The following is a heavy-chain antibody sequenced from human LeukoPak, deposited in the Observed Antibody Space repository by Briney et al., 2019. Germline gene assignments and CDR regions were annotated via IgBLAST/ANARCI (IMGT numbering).Heavy chain of an antibody. V-gene: IGHV5-51*01. Sequence: LGESLNISCEGSGYSFTNFWIGWMRQMPGKGLSFMVIIYPGDSDSKSSPSFHSHATMSADKSSSTAYLQWSSLKASDTAMYYCARREYYDGSATIAAFDRWGQGTLVTVSS. J-gene: IGHJ4*02. CDR1: GYSFTNFW. D-gene: IGHD3-22*01. CDR3: ARREYYDGSATIAAFDR. CDR2: IYPGDSDS.